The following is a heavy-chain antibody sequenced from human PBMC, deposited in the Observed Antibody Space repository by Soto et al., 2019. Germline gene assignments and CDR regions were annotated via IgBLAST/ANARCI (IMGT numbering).Heavy chain of an antibody. J-gene: IGHJ4*02. CDR2: FRTSGDGGTT. CDR1: GFTFSSYS. Sequence: EVQLLESGGGLVQPGGSLRLSCAASGFTFSSYSMSWVRQAPGKGLEWVSGFRTSGDGGTTYYADSVKGRFTISRDNSKNMLFLQMNSLRAEDTAIYYCAKSSGSFYTPFHYWGQGTLVTVSS. CDR3: AKSSGSFYTPFHY. V-gene: IGHV3-23*01. D-gene: IGHD3-10*01.